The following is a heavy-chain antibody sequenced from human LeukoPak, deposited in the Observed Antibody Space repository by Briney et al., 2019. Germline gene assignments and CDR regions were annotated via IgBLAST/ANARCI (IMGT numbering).Heavy chain of an antibody. V-gene: IGHV4-39*01. J-gene: IGHJ5*02. CDR3: ARSGGSEFDP. CDR1: GGSISSSSYY. Sequence: SETLSLTCTVSGGSISSSSYYWGWIRQPPWKGLEWIGSIYYSGSTYYNPSLKSRVTISVDTSKNQFSLKLSSVTAADTAAYYCARSGGSEFDPWGQGTLVTVSS. CDR2: IYYSGST.